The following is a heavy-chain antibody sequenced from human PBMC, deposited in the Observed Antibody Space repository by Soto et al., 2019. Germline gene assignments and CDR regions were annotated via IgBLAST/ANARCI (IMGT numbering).Heavy chain of an antibody. D-gene: IGHD6-19*01. J-gene: IGHJ3*02. CDR3: ARARYSSGWYGDNAFDI. CDR1: GFTVSSNY. V-gene: IGHV3-53*01. CDR2: IYSGGSA. Sequence: GGSVRLSCAASGFTVSSNYMSWVRQAPGKGLEWVSVIYSGGSAYYADSVKGRFTISRDNSKNTLYLQMNSLRAEDTAVYYCARARYSSGWYGDNAFDIWGQGTMVTVSS.